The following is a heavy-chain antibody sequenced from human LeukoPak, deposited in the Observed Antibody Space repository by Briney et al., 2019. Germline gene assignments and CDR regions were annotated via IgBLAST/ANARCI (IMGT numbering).Heavy chain of an antibody. J-gene: IGHJ4*02. CDR3: ARDRTYYDTSGYGL. V-gene: IGHV3-21*01. D-gene: IGHD3-22*01. CDR1: GFTFNGYI. Sequence: GGSLRLSCAASGFTFNGYIMNWVRQAPGKGLEWVSSITKTGHDTYYADSVRGRFTISGDNAKNSLYLQMNSLRAEDTAVYYCARDRTYYDTSGYGLWGQGTLVTVSS. CDR2: ITKTGHDT.